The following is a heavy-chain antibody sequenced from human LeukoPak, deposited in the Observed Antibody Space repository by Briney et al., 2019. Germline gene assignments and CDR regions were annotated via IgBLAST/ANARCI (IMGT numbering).Heavy chain of an antibody. CDR3: ARHKFMIGIDN. V-gene: IGHV4-59*08. J-gene: IGHJ4*02. Sequence: KAGGSLRLSCAASGFTFSDYYWSWIRQPPGKGLEWIGYIYNSGNTHYNPSLESRVIISVDTSKSQFSPKLSSVTAADTAVYYCARHKFMIGIDNWGQGTLVTVSS. CDR1: GFTFSDYY. D-gene: IGHD3-16*01. CDR2: IYNSGNT.